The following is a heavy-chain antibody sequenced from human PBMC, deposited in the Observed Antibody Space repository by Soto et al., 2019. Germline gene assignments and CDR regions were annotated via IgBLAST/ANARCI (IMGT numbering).Heavy chain of an antibody. CDR3: ARENYDSSVIDYYYGMDV. Sequence: SETLSLTCTVSGGSISSGDCYWSWIRQPRGKGLEWIGYIYYSGSTYYNPSLKSRVTISVDTSKNQFSLKLSSVTAADTAVYYCARENYDSSVIDYYYGMDVWGQGTTVTVSS. J-gene: IGHJ6*02. CDR1: GGSISSGDCY. V-gene: IGHV4-30-4*01. D-gene: IGHD3-22*01. CDR2: IYYSGST.